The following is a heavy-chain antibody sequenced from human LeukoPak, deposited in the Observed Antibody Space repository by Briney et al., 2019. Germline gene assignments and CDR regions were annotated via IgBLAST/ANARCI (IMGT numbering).Heavy chain of an antibody. J-gene: IGHJ5*02. D-gene: IGHD5-24*01. CDR3: ARNAGAHSTRRDGYNLGLYWFDP. V-gene: IGHV1-69*13. CDR1: GGTFSSYA. CDR2: IIPIFGTA. Sequence: SVKVSCKASGGTFSSYAISWVRQAPGQGLEWMGGIIPIFGTANYAQKFQGRVTITADESTSTAYMELSSLRSEDTAVYYCARNAGAHSTRRDGYNLGLYWFDPWGQGTLVTVSS.